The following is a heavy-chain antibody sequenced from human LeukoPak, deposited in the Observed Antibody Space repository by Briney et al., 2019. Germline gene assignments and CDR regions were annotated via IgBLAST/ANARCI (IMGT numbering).Heavy chain of an antibody. CDR1: GVSISSGSNY. CDR3: ARAFILTGYYWSVAFDI. CDR2: IYTSGST. J-gene: IGHJ3*02. D-gene: IGHD3-9*01. V-gene: IGHV4-39*07. Sequence: SETLSLTCSVSGVSISSGSNYWGWIRQPPGKTLEWIGSIYTSGSTNYNPSLKSRVTMSVDTSKNQFSLKLSSVTAADTAVYYCARAFILTGYYWSVAFDIWGQGTMVTVSS.